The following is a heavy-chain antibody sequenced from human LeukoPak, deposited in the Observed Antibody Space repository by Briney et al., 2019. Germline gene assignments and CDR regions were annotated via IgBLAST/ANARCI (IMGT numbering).Heavy chain of an antibody. CDR2: ITSKVNNYAT. J-gene: IGHJ4*02. CDR1: GFTFSGSA. D-gene: IGHD3-22*01. Sequence: RTLKLSCAASGFTFSGSAMHGVRRASGKGLEWVGRITSKVNNYATTYAASVKGRFTISRDESKNTAYLQMNSLKTEDTAVYYCTRRSGDDSRGYYDYWGQGTLVTVSS. CDR3: TRRSGDDSRGYYDY. V-gene: IGHV3-73*01.